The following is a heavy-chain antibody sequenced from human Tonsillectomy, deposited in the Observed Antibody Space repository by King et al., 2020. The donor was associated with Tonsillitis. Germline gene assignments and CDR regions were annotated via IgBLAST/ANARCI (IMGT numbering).Heavy chain of an antibody. CDR2: ISGSGGST. J-gene: IGHJ4*02. CDR3: AKGVCSGGSCYSGFDY. Sequence: VQLVESGGGLVQPGGSLRLSCAASGFTFSSYAMSWVRQAPGKGLEWVSAISGSGGSTYYADSVKGRFTISRDNSKNTLYLQMNSLRAEDTAVYYCAKGVCSGGSCYSGFDYWGQGTLVTVSS. D-gene: IGHD2-15*01. CDR1: GFTFSSYA. V-gene: IGHV3-23*04.